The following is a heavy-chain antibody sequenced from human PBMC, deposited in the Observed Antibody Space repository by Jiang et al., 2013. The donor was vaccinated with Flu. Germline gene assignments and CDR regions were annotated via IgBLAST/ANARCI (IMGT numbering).Heavy chain of an antibody. CDR3: ARQLGADYGDNWFDP. CDR2: IYPGNSDT. Sequence: GAEVKKPGESLKISCKGSGYSFTNHWIGWVRQMPGKGLEWMAIIYPGNSDTRYSPSFQGQVTISADMSISTAYLQWSSLKASDTAMYYCARQLGADYGDNWFDPWGQGTLVTVSS. CDR1: GYSFTNHW. D-gene: IGHD4-17*01. J-gene: IGHJ5*02. V-gene: IGHV5-51*01.